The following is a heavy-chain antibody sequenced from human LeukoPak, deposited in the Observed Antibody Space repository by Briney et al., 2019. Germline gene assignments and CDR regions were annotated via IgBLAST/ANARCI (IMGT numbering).Heavy chain of an antibody. CDR1: GFTFSNYW. D-gene: IGHD1-26*01. Sequence: PGGSLRLSCAASGFTFSNYWMHWVRQAPGKGLVWVSRINSDGSTTTYADSVKGRFTLSRDNSKNTLYLQMNSLRAEDTAVYYCARDSGSYYFDYWGQGTLVTVSS. V-gene: IGHV3-74*01. J-gene: IGHJ4*02. CDR2: INSDGSTT. CDR3: ARDSGSYYFDY.